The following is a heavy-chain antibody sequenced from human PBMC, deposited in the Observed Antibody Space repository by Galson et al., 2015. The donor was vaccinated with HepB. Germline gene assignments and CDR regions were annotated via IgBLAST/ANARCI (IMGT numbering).Heavy chain of an antibody. Sequence: SLRLSCAASGFTFSTYYMHWVRQAPGKGLEWVSVIYSGGSTYYADSVKGRFTISRHNSKNTLYLQMNSLRAEDTAVYYCARGSHYDSSGYSLGYWGQGTLGTVSS. V-gene: IGHV3-53*04. CDR3: ARGSHYDSSGYSLGY. J-gene: IGHJ4*02. CDR1: GFTFSTYY. D-gene: IGHD3-22*01. CDR2: IYSGGST.